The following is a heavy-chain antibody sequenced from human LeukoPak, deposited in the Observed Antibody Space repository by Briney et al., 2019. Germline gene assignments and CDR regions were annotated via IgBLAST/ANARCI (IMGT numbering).Heavy chain of an antibody. D-gene: IGHD6-19*01. V-gene: IGHV3-53*01. J-gene: IGHJ4*02. CDR1: GFTFSSYA. Sequence: QSGGSLRLSCAASGFTFSSYAMNWVRQVPGKGLEWVSVIYSGANIYYADSVKGRFTISRDNSKNTLYLQMNSLRVEDTAVYYCARGGLAYDFDYWGQGTLVTVSS. CDR3: ARGGLAYDFDY. CDR2: IYSGANI.